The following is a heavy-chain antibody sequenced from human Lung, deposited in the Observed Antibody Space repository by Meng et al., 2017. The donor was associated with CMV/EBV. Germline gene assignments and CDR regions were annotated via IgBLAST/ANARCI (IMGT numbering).Heavy chain of an antibody. J-gene: IGHJ4*02. CDR2: IDSDGRDI. Sequence: EVQLVESGGGLVQPGXSLSLSCAVSGCTFSRYWMHWVRQAPGKGLEWVSRIDSDGRDITYADSVRGRFTISRDDAKNTLYLQMNSLRVEDTAVYYCARGVAESLGWEMGYWGQGTLVTVSS. V-gene: IGHV3-74*03. CDR1: GCTFSRYW. D-gene: IGHD1-26*01. CDR3: ARGVAESLGWEMGY.